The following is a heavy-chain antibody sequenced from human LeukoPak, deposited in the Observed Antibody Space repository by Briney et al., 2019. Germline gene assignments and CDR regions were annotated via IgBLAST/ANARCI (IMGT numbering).Heavy chain of an antibody. D-gene: IGHD2-15*01. CDR1: GFTFSSYG. CDR2: ISYDGSNK. J-gene: IGHJ6*02. V-gene: IGHV3-30*18. CDR3: AKSLRRYCSGGSCPYGMDV. Sequence: GGSLRLSCAASGFTFSSYGMHWVRQAPGKGLEWVAVISYDGSNKYYADSVKGRFTIARDNSKTTLYLQMNSLRAEDTAVYYCAKSLRRYCSGGSCPYGMDVWGQRTTVTVSS.